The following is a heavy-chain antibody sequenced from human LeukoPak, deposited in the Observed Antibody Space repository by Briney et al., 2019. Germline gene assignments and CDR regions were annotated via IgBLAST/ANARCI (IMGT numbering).Heavy chain of an antibody. D-gene: IGHD3-16*01. Sequence: ASVKVSCKASGYTFSSYGISWVRQAPGQGLEWMGWIGPNNGNTNYAQNLQGRVTMTTDTSTGTAYMELRSLRSDDTAVYYCARDSGGRGHFDFWGQGTLVTVSS. J-gene: IGHJ4*02. CDR2: IGPNNGNT. CDR3: ARDSGGRGHFDF. V-gene: IGHV1-18*01. CDR1: GYTFSSYG.